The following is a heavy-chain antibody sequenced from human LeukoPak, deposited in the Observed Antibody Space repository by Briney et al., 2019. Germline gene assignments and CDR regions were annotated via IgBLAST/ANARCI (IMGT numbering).Heavy chain of an antibody. D-gene: IGHD5-18*01. J-gene: IGHJ4*02. CDR2: IKQDGIEK. Sequence: PGGSLRLSCAASGFTLSNHWMIWVRQAPGKGLECVANIKQDGIEKYYLDSVKGRFTISRGNAKNSLYLQMNSLRAEDTAVYYCARDHGYSYGYDYWGQGTLVTVSS. CDR3: ARDHGYSYGYDY. V-gene: IGHV3-7*01. CDR1: GFTLSNHW.